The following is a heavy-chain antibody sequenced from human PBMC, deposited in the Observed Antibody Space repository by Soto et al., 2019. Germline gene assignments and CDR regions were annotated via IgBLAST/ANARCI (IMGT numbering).Heavy chain of an antibody. Sequence: SEDLCVTNCGSGGTIGPEANYFAWIRQSQGKGLEWIGSVYYVVSPFYNPSLKSRVTMSIDTTKNQFSLNVTSVTATDTAVYYCATIRIPGTPHTALAPRGQG. CDR2: VYYVVSP. V-gene: IGHV4-39*01. CDR3: ATIRIPGTPHTALAP. CDR1: GGTIGPEANY. J-gene: IGHJ5*02. D-gene: IGHD2-15*01.